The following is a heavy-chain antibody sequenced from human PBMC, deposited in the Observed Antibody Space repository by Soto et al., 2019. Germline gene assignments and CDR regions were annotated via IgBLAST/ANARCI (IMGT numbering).Heavy chain of an antibody. Sequence: LVKVSCKASGGTFSSYAISWVRQAPGQGLEWMGGIIPIFGTANYAQKFQGRVTITADESTSTAYMELSSLRSEDTAVYYCARARVLPATVHCFDYWGQGTVVTVSS. D-gene: IGHD2-2*01. CDR2: IIPIFGTA. CDR3: ARARVLPATVHCFDY. J-gene: IGHJ4*02. V-gene: IGHV1-69*13. CDR1: GGTFSSYA.